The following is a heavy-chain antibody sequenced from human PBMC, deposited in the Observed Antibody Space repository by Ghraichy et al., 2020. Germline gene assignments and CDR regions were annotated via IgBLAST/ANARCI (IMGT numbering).Heavy chain of an antibody. J-gene: IGHJ4*02. CDR1: GYTFTSYD. V-gene: IGHV1-8*01. Sequence: ASVKVSCKASGYTFTSYDINWVRQATGQGLEWMGWMNPNSGNTGYAQKFQGRVTMTRNTSISTAYMELSSLRSEDTAVYYCARGGKGFLTDETRFDYWGQGTLVTVSS. D-gene: IGHD3-3*01. CDR3: ARGGKGFLTDETRFDY. CDR2: MNPNSGNT.